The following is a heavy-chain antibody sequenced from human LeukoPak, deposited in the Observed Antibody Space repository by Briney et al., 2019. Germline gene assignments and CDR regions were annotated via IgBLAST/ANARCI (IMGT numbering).Heavy chain of an antibody. Sequence: SETLSLTCTVSGGSISSSSYSWGWIRQPPGKGLEWIGSIYYSGSTYYNPSLKSRVTISVDTSKNQFSLKLSSVTAADTAVYYWARHPAIGGWYRAWGQGTLVTVSS. V-gene: IGHV4-39*01. CDR3: ARHPAIGGWYRA. CDR1: GGSISSSSYS. CDR2: IYYSGST. D-gene: IGHD6-19*01. J-gene: IGHJ5*01.